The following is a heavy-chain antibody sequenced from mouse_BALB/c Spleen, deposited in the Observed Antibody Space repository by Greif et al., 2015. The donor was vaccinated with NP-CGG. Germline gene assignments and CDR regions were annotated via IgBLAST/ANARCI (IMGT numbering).Heavy chain of an antibody. CDR3: ARPIYYGNDDAMDY. CDR2: INPSSGYN. Sequence: VQLQQSGAELARPGASVKMSCKASGYTFTSYTMHWVKQRPGQGLEWIGYINPSSGYNNYNQKFKDKATLTADKSFSTAYMQLSSLTSEDSAVYYCARPIYYGNDDAMDYWCQGTSVTVSS. V-gene: IGHV1-4*01. CDR1: GYTFTSYT. J-gene: IGHJ4*01. D-gene: IGHD2-2*01.